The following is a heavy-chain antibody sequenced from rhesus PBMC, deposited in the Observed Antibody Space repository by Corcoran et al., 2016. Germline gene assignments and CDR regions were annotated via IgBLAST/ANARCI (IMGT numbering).Heavy chain of an antibody. V-gene: IGHV4-169*01. Sequence: QLQLQESGPGLVKPSETLSVTCAVPGGSISRSYWSWLRQAPGKGLEWIGYIYGSGSSTNYNPSLKSRVTLSVDTSKNQLALKRSSVTTADTAVYYCARGGSWFFDYWGQGVLVTVSS. CDR1: GGSISRSY. J-gene: IGHJ4*01. CDR3: ARGGSWFFDY. D-gene: IGHD6-13*01. CDR2: IYGSGSST.